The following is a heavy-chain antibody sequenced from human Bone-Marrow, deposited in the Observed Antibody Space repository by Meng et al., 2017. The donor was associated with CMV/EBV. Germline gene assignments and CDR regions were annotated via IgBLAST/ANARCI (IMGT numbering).Heavy chain of an antibody. V-gene: IGHV3-23*01. CDR2: ISGSGTST. CDR3: AKEPSSWYRPSFDD. J-gene: IGHJ4*02. D-gene: IGHD6-13*01. CDR1: GFTFSTYA. Sequence: GGSLRLSCAASGFTFSTYAMSWVRQAPGKGLEWVSAISGSGTSTYYADSVKGRFTISRDNSKNTLYLQMNSLRVEDTAVYYCAKEPSSWYRPSFDDWGQGTLVTVSS.